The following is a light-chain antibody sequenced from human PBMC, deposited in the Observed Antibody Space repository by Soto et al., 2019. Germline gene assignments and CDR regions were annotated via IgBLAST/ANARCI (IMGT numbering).Light chain of an antibody. J-gene: IGLJ1*01. Sequence: LTQPASVSGSPGQSITISCTGTSSDVGGYNYVSWYQHHPGKAPKLLIFDVSNRPSGVSDRFSGSRSGNTASLTISGLQAEDEADYYCSSYTSSTTYVFGTGTKVTVL. CDR1: SSDVGGYNY. CDR3: SSYTSSTTYV. CDR2: DVS. V-gene: IGLV2-14*03.